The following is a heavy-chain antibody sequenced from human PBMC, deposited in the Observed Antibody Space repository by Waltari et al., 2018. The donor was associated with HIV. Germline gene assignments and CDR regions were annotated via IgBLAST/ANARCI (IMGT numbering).Heavy chain of an antibody. CDR1: GYTFTSYG. V-gene: IGHV1-3*04. D-gene: IGHD3-10*01. CDR2: INIGTGKT. Sequence: QVQFAQSGAEVKKPGAAVKVSCKASGYTFTSYGIHWVRQAPGQRPEWMGWINIGTGKTTYSENFQDRVTFTRDTSASTAYMELSSLKSEDTAMYYCARGRVLGFADPQFYWGQETLVTVSS. CDR3: ARGRVLGFADPQFY. J-gene: IGHJ4*02.